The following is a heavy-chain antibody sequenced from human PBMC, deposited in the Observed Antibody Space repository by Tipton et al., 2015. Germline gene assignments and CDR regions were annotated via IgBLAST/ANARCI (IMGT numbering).Heavy chain of an antibody. CDR1: ADSTDSITSYY. Sequence: TLSLTCNVSADSTDSITSYYWSWIRQSPGKGLEWIGYISHSGYTNYNPSLKSRVTISVDTSKNQFFLNLSSVTAADTAVYYCARIRGRYVMDSWGQGTLVTVSS. J-gene: IGHJ4*02. CDR3: ARIRGRYVMDS. V-gene: IGHV4-59*12. D-gene: IGHD3-16*01. CDR2: ISHSGYT.